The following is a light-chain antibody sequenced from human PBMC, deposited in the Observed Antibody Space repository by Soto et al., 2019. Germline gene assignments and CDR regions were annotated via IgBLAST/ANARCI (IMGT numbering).Light chain of an antibody. J-gene: IGKJ1*01. CDR3: QQYYSYPRT. CDR1: QGISSY. CDR2: AAS. Sequence: AIRMTQSPSSVSASTGDRVTITCRASQGISSYLAWYQQKPGKAPKLLIYAASTLQSGVPSRFSGSGSGTDFTLTISCLQSEDFATYYCQQYYSYPRTLGQGTKVDI. V-gene: IGKV1-8*01.